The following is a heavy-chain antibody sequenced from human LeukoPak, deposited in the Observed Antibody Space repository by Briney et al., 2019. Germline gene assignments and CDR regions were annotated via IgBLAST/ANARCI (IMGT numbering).Heavy chain of an antibody. V-gene: IGHV3-7*01. J-gene: IGHJ4*02. D-gene: IGHD2-2*01. CDR1: GFTFSSYA. CDR2: IKQDGSEK. CDR3: ARDGGYCSSTSCFYFDY. Sequence: GGSLRLSCAASGFTFSSYAMRWVRQAPGKGLEWVANIKQDGSEKYYVDSVKGRFTISRDNAKNSLYLQMNSLRAEDTAVYYCARDGGYCSSTSCFYFDYWGQGTLVTVSS.